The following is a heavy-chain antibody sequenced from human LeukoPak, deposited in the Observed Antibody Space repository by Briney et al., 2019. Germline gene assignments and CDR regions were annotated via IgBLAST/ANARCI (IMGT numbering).Heavy chain of an antibody. CDR2: ISLDGATT. J-gene: IGHJ4*02. CDR3: VKDHGWLLYS. CDR1: GFILGDYA. Sequence: GGSLRLSCTASGFILGDYAMSWVRQAPGKGLEWVSGISLDGATTYYAGSVEGRFTISRDNSKNTLYLQMNSLRADDTAVYYCVKDHGWLLYSWGQGTLVTVSS. V-gene: IGHV3-23*01. D-gene: IGHD3-9*01.